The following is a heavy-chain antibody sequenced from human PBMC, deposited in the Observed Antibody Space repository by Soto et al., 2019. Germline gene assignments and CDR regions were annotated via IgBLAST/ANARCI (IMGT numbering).Heavy chain of an antibody. D-gene: IGHD6-19*01. Sequence: EVQLLEAGGGWVQPGGSLRLSCSASGFTFSTQAMAWVRQAPGKGLEWVSALISSGESPDDADAGKSRLTISRDNSKNTLYLQMNSLRADDTAVYYSAKDLHGSGWSFDQWGQGTVVTVSS. V-gene: IGHV3-23*01. J-gene: IGHJ4*02. CDR2: LISSGESP. CDR3: AKDLHGSGWSFDQ. CDR1: GFTFSTQA.